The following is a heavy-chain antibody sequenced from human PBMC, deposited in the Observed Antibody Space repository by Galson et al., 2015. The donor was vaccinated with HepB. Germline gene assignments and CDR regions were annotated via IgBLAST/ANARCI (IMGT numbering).Heavy chain of an antibody. D-gene: IGHD6-19*01. CDR3: ARDSSPVAGDYGVDV. V-gene: IGHV3-30*04. J-gene: IGHJ6*02. CDR1: GFTFSSYA. Sequence: SLRLSCAASGFTFSSYAMHWVRQAPGEGLEWVAVISYAGSNKYYADSVKGRFTISRDNSKNTLHLQMNSLRAEDTAVYYCARDSSPVAGDYGVDVWGQGTTVTVSS. CDR2: ISYAGSNK.